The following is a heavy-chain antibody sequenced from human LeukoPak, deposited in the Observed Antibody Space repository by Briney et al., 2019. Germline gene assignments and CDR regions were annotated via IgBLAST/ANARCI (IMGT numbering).Heavy chain of an antibody. Sequence: SETLSLTCTVSGYSISSGYYWGWIRQPPGRGLEWIGSIFNSGTTYYNPSLKSRVTISIDTSKNQFSLKLSSVTAADTAVYYCATPPAYRIGWDFDYWGQGTLVTVSS. CDR3: ATPPAYRIGWDFDY. CDR1: GYSISSGYY. CDR2: IFNSGTT. D-gene: IGHD6-19*01. J-gene: IGHJ4*02. V-gene: IGHV4-38-2*02.